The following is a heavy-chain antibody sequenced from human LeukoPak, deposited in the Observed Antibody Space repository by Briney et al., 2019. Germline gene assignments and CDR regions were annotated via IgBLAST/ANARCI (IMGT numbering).Heavy chain of an antibody. V-gene: IGHV3-23*01. CDR2: ISGSGAST. D-gene: IGHD6-6*01. J-gene: IGHJ4*02. CDR3: AKDVGSSITARRAFDY. CDR1: GFTFSSNA. Sequence: QPGGSLRLSCAASGFTFSSNAMSWVRQAPGKGLEWVSSISGSGASTYCADSVKGRFTIYRDNSKNTLYLQMNSLRAEDTAIYYCAKDVGSSITARRAFDYWGQGSLVTVSS.